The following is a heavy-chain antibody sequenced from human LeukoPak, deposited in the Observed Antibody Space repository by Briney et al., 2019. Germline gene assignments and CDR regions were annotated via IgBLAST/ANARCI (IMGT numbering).Heavy chain of an antibody. CDR1: GFTFSSYA. CDR3: ARQGRGSGNRVVAFDI. V-gene: IGHV3-30-3*01. CDR2: ISYDGSNK. D-gene: IGHD5-12*01. Sequence: QAGGSLRLSCAASGFTFSSYAMHWVRQAPGKGLEWVAVISYDGSNKYYADSVKGRFTISRDNSKNTLYLQMNSLRAEDTAVYYCARQGRGSGNRVVAFDIWGQGTMVTVSS. J-gene: IGHJ3*02.